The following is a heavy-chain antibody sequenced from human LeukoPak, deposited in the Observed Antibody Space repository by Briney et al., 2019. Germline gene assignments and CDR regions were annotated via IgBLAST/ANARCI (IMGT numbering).Heavy chain of an antibody. CDR1: GYTFTSYD. Sequence: ASVNVSCKASGYTFTSYDINWVRQATGQGLEWMGWMNPNSGNTGYAQKFQGRVTMTRNTSISTAYMELSSLRSEDTVVYYCARGLWSDYGDYGVDYWGQGTLVTVSS. CDR3: ARGLWSDYGDYGVDY. V-gene: IGHV1-8*01. J-gene: IGHJ4*02. D-gene: IGHD4-17*01. CDR2: MNPNSGNT.